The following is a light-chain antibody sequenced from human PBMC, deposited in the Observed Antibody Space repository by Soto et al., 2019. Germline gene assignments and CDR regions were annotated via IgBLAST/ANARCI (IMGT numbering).Light chain of an antibody. Sequence: IQMTQSPSSLSSSIGDRVTITCRASQTINTNLNWYQQKPGKAPKLLIFAASTLQGEVPSRFSGSGSGTDFTLTISGLQPDDSATYHCQQSYTTPAPTFGGGTKVDIK. CDR2: AAS. V-gene: IGKV1-39*01. CDR1: QTINTN. CDR3: QQSYTTPAPT. J-gene: IGKJ4*01.